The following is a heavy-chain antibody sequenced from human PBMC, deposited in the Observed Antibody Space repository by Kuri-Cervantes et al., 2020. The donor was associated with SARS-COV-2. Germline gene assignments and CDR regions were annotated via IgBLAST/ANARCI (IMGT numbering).Heavy chain of an antibody. Sequence: ASVKVSCKASGYTFTSYGISWVRQAPGQGLEWRGWISAYNGNTNYAQKLQGRVTMTTDTSTSTAYMELRSLRSDDTAVYYCARDRGSSGWSWVYYYYGMDVWGQGTTVTVSS. D-gene: IGHD6-19*01. J-gene: IGHJ6*02. CDR1: GYTFTSYG. CDR3: ARDRGSSGWSWVYYYYGMDV. V-gene: IGHV1-18*01. CDR2: ISAYNGNT.